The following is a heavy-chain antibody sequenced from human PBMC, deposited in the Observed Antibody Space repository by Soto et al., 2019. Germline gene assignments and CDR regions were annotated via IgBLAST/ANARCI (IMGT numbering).Heavy chain of an antibody. CDR1: GGTCSSYA. CDR2: IIPIFGTA. Sequence: QVQLVQSGAEVKKPGSSVKVSCKASGGTCSSYAISWVRQAPGQGLEWMGGIIPIFGTANYAQKFQGRVTITADESTSTAYMELSSLRSEDTAVYYCARGGDTAMVTYYYYGMDVWGQGTTVTVSS. J-gene: IGHJ6*02. V-gene: IGHV1-69*01. D-gene: IGHD5-18*01. CDR3: ARGGDTAMVTYYYYGMDV.